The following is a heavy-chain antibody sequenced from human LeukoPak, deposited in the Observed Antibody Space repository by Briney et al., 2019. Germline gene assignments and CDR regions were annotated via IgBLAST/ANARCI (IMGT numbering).Heavy chain of an antibody. J-gene: IGHJ4*02. Sequence: GGSLRLSCAAAGLTFSTYSMNWVRQAPGKGLEWVSSISGSSSYKYYADSAKGRFSISRDNAKNTLYLQMNSLRAEDTAVYYCAKANSNYGGYYFDYWGQGTLVTVSS. V-gene: IGHV3-21*04. D-gene: IGHD4-11*01. CDR1: GLTFSTYS. CDR2: ISGSSSYK. CDR3: AKANSNYGGYYFDY.